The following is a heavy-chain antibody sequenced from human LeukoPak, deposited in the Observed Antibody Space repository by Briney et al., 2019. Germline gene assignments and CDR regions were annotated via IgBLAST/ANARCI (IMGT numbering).Heavy chain of an antibody. CDR2: INHSGST. V-gene: IGHV4-34*01. CDR3: ARDSPLTTVTTFPYWYFDL. D-gene: IGHD4-17*01. Sequence: KASETLSLTCAVYGGSFSGYYWSWIRQPPGKGLEWIGEINHSGSTNYNPSLKSRVTISVDTSKNQFSLKLSSVTAADTAVYYCARDSPLTTVTTFPYWYFDLWGRGTLVTVSS. J-gene: IGHJ2*01. CDR1: GGSFSGYY.